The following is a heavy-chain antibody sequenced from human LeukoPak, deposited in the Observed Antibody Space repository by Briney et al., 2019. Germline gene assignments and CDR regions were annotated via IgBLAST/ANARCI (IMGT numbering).Heavy chain of an antibody. D-gene: IGHD3-22*01. Sequence: ASVKVSCKASGYTFSNYGISWVRQAPGQGLEWMGWISAYNGNTNYAQNLQGRVTMTTDTPTSTAYMELRSLRSDDTAVYYCARDGAPYYDSSGAYFDYWGQGPLVTVSS. J-gene: IGHJ4*02. CDR2: ISAYNGNT. CDR1: GYTFSNYG. CDR3: ARDGAPYYDSSGAYFDY. V-gene: IGHV1-18*01.